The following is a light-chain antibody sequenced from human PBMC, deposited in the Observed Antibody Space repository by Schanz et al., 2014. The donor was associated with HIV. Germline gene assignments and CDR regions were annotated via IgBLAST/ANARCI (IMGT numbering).Light chain of an antibody. CDR2: ETS. Sequence: EIVMTQSPATLSVSPGEGATLSCRASQDINRNLAWYHQKPGQAPKLLIYETSTRATGVPARFSGSRSGTEFSLTISSVQSEDFAVYFCQQFHLWPVTFGQGTRLEIK. CDR1: QDINRN. CDR3: QQFHLWPVT. V-gene: IGKV3-15*01. J-gene: IGKJ5*01.